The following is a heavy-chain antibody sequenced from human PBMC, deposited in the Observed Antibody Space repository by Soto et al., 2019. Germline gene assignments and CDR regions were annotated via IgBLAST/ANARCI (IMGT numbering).Heavy chain of an antibody. V-gene: IGHV4-39*01. J-gene: IGHJ4*01. CDR2: IYYSGTS. CDR1: GGSISSTGYY. CDR3: ARRGVAVGGAFDS. Sequence: SETLSLTCTVSGGSISSTGYYWGWIRQPPGKGLESIGYIYYSGTSYYNPSLKSRVTISVDTSENQFSLKLSSVTAADTAVYYCARRGVAVGGAFDSWGQGTLVTLYS. D-gene: IGHD6-19*01.